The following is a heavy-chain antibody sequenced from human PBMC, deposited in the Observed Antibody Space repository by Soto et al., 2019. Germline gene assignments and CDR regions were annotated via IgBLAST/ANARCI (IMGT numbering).Heavy chain of an antibody. D-gene: IGHD3-9*01. CDR1: GGSISSGDYY. CDR2: IYYSGSP. CDR3: ARALGYDILTGYFSTHDY. V-gene: IGHV4-30-4*01. Sequence: QVQLQESGPGLVKPSQTLSLTCTVSGGSISSGDYYWSWIRQPPGKGLEWIGYIYYSGSPYYNPSLNSRVTTSVYTSKKQFSLKLSSVIAAVKAVYYCARALGYDILTGYFSTHDYWGQGTLGTVSS. J-gene: IGHJ4*02.